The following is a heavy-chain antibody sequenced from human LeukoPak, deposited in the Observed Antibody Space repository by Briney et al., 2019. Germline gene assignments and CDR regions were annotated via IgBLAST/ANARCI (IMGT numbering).Heavy chain of an antibody. V-gene: IGHV3-23*01. CDR1: GFTFSSYA. CDR2: ISGSGGST. CDR3: AREAYSSSWYGFSGYYYYYGMDV. Sequence: QPGGSLRLSCAASGFTFSSYAMSWVRQAPGKGLEWVSAISGSGGSTYYADSVKGRFTISRDNSKNTLDLQMNSLRSEDTAVYYCAREAYSSSWYGFSGYYYYYGMDVWGQGTTVTVS. D-gene: IGHD6-13*01. J-gene: IGHJ6*02.